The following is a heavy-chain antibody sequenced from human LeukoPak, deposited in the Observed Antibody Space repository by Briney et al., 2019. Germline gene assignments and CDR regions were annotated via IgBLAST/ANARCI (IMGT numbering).Heavy chain of an antibody. D-gene: IGHD3-10*01. Sequence: PGGSLRLSCAASGFTFSSYGMSWVRQAPGKGLEWVSAISGSGGSTYYPDSVKGRFTISRDNSKTTLYLQMNSLRAEDTAVYYCAKDLYYYGSGYLSYYYYYYMDVWGKGTTVTISS. V-gene: IGHV3-23*01. J-gene: IGHJ6*03. CDR3: AKDLYYYGSGYLSYYYYYYMDV. CDR1: GFTFSSYG. CDR2: ISGSGGST.